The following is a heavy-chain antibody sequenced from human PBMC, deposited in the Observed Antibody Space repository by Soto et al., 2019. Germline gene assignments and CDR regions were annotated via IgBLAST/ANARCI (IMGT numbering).Heavy chain of an antibody. D-gene: IGHD4-4*01. CDR3: ARDRGGGTTSSIMDV. J-gene: IGHJ6*02. CDR1: GGSISSGDYY. Sequence: SETLSLTCTVSGGSISSGDYYWSWIRQPPGKGLEWIGYIYYSGSTYYNPSLKSRVTISVDTSKNQFSLKLSSVTAADTAVYYCARDRGGGTTSSIMDVWGQGTTVTVSS. CDR2: IYYSGST. V-gene: IGHV4-30-4*01.